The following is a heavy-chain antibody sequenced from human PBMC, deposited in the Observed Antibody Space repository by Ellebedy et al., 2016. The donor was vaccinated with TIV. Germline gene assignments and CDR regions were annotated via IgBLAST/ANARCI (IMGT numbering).Heavy chain of an antibody. CDR3: ARQVVVAFDI. CDR1: GYSFTSYW. V-gene: IGHV5-51*01. Sequence: GESLKISCKGSGYSFTSYWIAWVRQMPGKGLELMGIIHPGDSDTRYSPPFQGQVTISADKSISTAYLQWSSLKASDTAIYYCARQVVVAFDIWGQGTMVTVSS. CDR2: IHPGDSDT. J-gene: IGHJ3*02.